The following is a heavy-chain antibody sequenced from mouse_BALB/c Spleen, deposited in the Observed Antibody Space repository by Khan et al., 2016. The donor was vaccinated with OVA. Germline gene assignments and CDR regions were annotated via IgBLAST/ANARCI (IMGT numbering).Heavy chain of an antibody. CDR1: GYTFTDYI. J-gene: IGHJ2*01. V-gene: IGHV1-77*01. D-gene: IGHD1-1*01. Sequence: QVQLQQSGPELVKPGASVKMSCKASGYTFTDYIISWVKQRTGQGFEWIGEIYPGSGTTHYNEKFKGKATLTADKSSNTAYMQLNSLTSEDSAIYFCARFETTVADYWGQGTTLTVSS. CDR2: IYPGSGTT. CDR3: ARFETTVADY.